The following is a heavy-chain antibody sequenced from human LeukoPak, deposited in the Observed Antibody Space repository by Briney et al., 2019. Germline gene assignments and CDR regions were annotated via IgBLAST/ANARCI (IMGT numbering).Heavy chain of an antibody. V-gene: IGHV4-61*02. CDR3: AKTYGSGPSGPVNYYMDV. Sequence: PSETLSLTCTVSGGSISSSSYYWSWIRQPAGKGLEWIGRIYNSGNTNYNPSLKSRVTISVDTSKNQFSLKLNSVTAADTAVYYCAKTYGSGPSGPVNYYMDVWGKGTTVTISS. D-gene: IGHD3-10*01. CDR2: IYNSGNT. CDR1: GGSISSSSYY. J-gene: IGHJ6*03.